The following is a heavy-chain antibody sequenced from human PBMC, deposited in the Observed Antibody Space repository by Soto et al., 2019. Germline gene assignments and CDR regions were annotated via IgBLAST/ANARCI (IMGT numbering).Heavy chain of an antibody. CDR1: GFTFSSYG. D-gene: IGHD1-26*01. Sequence: RLSCAASGFTFSSYGMHWVRQAPGKGLEWVAVISYDGSNKYYADSVKGRFTISRDNSKNTLYLQMNSLRAEDTAVYYCAKDSSGSYYFSYFDYWGQGTLVTVSS. CDR3: AKDSSGSYYFSYFDY. J-gene: IGHJ4*02. CDR2: ISYDGSNK. V-gene: IGHV3-30*18.